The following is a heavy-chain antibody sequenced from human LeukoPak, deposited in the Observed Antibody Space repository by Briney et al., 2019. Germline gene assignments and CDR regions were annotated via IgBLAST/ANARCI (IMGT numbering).Heavy chain of an antibody. J-gene: IGHJ6*03. CDR1: GGSISSSTYY. Sequence: PSETLSLTCTVSGGSISSSTYYWGWIRQPPGKGLEWIGSIYYSGSTYYNPSLKSRVTISVDTSKNQFSLKLSSVTAADTAVYYCARHRGLGYYYYYYMDVWGKGTTVTVSS. V-gene: IGHV4-39*01. D-gene: IGHD3/OR15-3a*01. CDR3: ARHRGLGYYYYYYMDV. CDR2: IYYSGST.